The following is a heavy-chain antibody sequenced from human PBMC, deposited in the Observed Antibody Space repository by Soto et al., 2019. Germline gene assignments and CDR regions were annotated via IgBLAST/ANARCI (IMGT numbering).Heavy chain of an antibody. V-gene: IGHV4-59*08. Sequence: SETLSLTCTVSGGSISSYYWSWIRQPPGKGLEWIGYIYYSGSTNYNPSLKSRVTISVDTSKNQFSLKLSSVTAADTAVYYCARQDVDIVATIDYWGQGTLVTVSS. CDR2: IYYSGST. D-gene: IGHD5-12*01. CDR3: ARQDVDIVATIDY. J-gene: IGHJ4*02. CDR1: GGSISSYY.